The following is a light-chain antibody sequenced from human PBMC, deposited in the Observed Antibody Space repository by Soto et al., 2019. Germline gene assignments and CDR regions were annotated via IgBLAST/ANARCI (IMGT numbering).Light chain of an antibody. CDR2: EVN. CDR1: SSDFGSYNA. CDR3: CLYAGSSTLV. J-gene: IGLJ2*01. Sequence: QSVLTQPASVSGSPGQSITISCTGTSSDFGSYNAVSWYQQYPGKTPKILIYEVNKRPSGVSNRFSGSKSGNTASLTISGLQAEDEADYYCCLYAGSSTLVFGGGTQVTVL. V-gene: IGLV2-23*02.